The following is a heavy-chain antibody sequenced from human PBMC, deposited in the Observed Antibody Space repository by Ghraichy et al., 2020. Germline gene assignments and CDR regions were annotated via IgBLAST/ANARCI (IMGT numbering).Heavy chain of an antibody. D-gene: IGHD2-8*02. V-gene: IGHV3-23*01. J-gene: IGHJ4*02. CDR1: GFTFSSYA. CDR3: AKGPLGYCTGGVCYTGAHFDY. Sequence: GGSLRLSCAASGFTFSSYAMSWVRQAPGKGLEWVSAISGSGGSTYYADSVKGRFTISRDNSKNTLYLQMNSLRAEDTAVYYCAKGPLGYCTGGVCYTGAHFDYWGQGTLVTVSS. CDR2: ISGSGGST.